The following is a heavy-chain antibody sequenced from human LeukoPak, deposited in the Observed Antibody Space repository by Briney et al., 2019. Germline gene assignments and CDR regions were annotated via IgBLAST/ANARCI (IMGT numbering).Heavy chain of an antibody. CDR3: AKDFGGAAAGTFLYDY. D-gene: IGHD6-13*01. Sequence: GGSLRLSCAASGFTFSSYGMSWVRQAPGKGLEWVSAISGSGGSTYYADSVKGRFTISRDNSKNTLYLQMNSLRAEDTAVYYCAKDFGGAAAGTFLYDYWGQGTLVTVSS. CDR1: GFTFSSYG. V-gene: IGHV3-23*01. J-gene: IGHJ4*02. CDR2: ISGSGGST.